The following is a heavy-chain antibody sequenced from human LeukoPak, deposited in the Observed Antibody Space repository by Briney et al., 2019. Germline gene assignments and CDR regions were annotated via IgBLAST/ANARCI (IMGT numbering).Heavy chain of an antibody. V-gene: IGHV3-23*01. Sequence: GGSLRLSCAASGFTFSSYAMSWVRQAPGKGLEWVSAISGSGGSTYYADSVKGRFTISRDNSKNTLYLQMNSLRAEDTAVYYCAPSEYYGSRSYYFDYWGQGTLVTVSS. J-gene: IGHJ4*02. CDR3: APSEYYGSRSYYFDY. CDR1: GFTFSSYA. D-gene: IGHD3-10*01. CDR2: ISGSGGST.